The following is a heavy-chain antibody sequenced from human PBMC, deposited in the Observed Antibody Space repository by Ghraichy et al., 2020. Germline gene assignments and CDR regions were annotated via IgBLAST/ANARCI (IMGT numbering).Heavy chain of an antibody. J-gene: IGHJ4*02. CDR1: GFTFSSYG. V-gene: IGHV3-30*18. CDR2: ISYDESNK. D-gene: IGHD6-19*01. Sequence: GESLNISCAASGFTFSSYGMHWVRQAPGKGLEWVAVISYDESNKYYADSVKGRFTISRDNSKNTLYLQMNSLRAEDTAVYYCVKQWLRTYFDYWGQGTLVTVSS. CDR3: VKQWLRTYFDY.